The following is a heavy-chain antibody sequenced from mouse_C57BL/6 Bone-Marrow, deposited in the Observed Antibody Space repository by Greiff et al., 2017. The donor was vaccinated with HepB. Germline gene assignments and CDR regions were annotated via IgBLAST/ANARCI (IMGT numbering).Heavy chain of an antibody. D-gene: IGHD3-1*01. J-gene: IGHJ3*01. CDR3: ARRASLLSWFAY. V-gene: IGHV1-50*01. CDR2: IDPSDSYI. Sequence: QVQLQQPGAEFVKPGASVKLSCKASGYTFTSYWMQWVKQRPGQGLEWIGEIDPSDSYINYNQKFKGKATLTVDTSSSTAYMQLSSLTSEDSAVSSCARRASLLSWFAYWGQGTLVTVSA. CDR1: GYTFTSYW.